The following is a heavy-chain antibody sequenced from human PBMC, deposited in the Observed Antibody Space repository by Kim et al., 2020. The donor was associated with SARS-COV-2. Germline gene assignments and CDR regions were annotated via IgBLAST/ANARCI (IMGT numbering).Heavy chain of an antibody. J-gene: IGHJ6*02. CDR2: ISGDGGST. CDR1: GFTFDDYA. Sequence: GGSLRLSCAASGFTFDDYAMHWVRQAPGKGLEWVSLISGDGGSTYYADSVKGRFTISRDNSKNSLYLQMNSLRTEDTALYYCAKDDWRAGSGSYAYFYYYGMDVWGQGTTVTVSS. V-gene: IGHV3-43*02. CDR3: AKDDWRAGSGSYAYFYYYGMDV. D-gene: IGHD3-10*01.